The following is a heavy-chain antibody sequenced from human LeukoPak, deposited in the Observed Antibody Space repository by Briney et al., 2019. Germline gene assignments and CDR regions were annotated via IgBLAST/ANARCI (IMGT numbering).Heavy chain of an antibody. CDR1: GGSISSYY. V-gene: IGHV4-59*08. D-gene: IGHD6-13*01. CDR2: IYYSGST. Sequence: ETLSLTCTVSGGSISSYYWSWIRQPPGKGLEWIGYIYYSGSTNYNPSLKSRVTISVDTSKNQFSLKLSSVTAADTAVYYCARSIAAAGDFDYWGQGTLVTVSS. J-gene: IGHJ4*02. CDR3: ARSIAAAGDFDY.